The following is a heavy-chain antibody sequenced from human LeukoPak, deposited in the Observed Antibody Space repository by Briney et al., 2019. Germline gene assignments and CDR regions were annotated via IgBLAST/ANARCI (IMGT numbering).Heavy chain of an antibody. D-gene: IGHD2-2*01. J-gene: IGHJ6*03. CDR1: GYSISSGYY. CDR2: IYHSGST. V-gene: IGHV4-38-2*02. Sequence: SETLSLTCTVSGYSISSGYYWGWIRQPPGKGLEWIGSIYHSGSTYYNPSLKSRVTISVDTSENQFSLKLSSVTAADTAVYYCARVGYCSSTSCHERYYYYMDVWGKGTTVTVSS. CDR3: ARVGYCSSTSCHERYYYYMDV.